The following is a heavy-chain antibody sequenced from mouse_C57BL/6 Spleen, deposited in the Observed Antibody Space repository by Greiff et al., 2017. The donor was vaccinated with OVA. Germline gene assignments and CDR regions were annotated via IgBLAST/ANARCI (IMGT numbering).Heavy chain of an antibody. CDR2: INYDGSST. J-gene: IGHJ4*01. D-gene: IGHD2-3*01. Sequence: EVQVVESEGGLVQPGSSMKLSCTASGFTFSDYYMAWVRQVPEKGLGWVANINYDGSSTYYLDSLKSRFIISRDNAKNILYLHMSSLKSEDTATYYCARGLYDGYPYYYAMDYWGQGTSVTVSS. CDR3: ARGLYDGYPYYYAMDY. V-gene: IGHV5-16*01. CDR1: GFTFSDYY.